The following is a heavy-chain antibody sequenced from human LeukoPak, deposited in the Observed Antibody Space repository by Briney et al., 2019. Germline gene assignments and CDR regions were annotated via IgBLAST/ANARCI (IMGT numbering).Heavy chain of an antibody. D-gene: IGHD2-2*01. CDR2: IYPDDSDT. CDR3: ARTLGYCSSTSCVQYFQH. CDR1: GYSFTSYW. J-gene: IGHJ1*01. Sequence: GESLQISCKGSGYSFTSYWIGWVRQMPGKGLEWMGIIYPDDSDTRYSPSFQGQVTISADKSISTAYLQWSSLKASDTAMYYCARTLGYCSSTSCVQYFQHWGQGTLVTVSS. V-gene: IGHV5-51*01.